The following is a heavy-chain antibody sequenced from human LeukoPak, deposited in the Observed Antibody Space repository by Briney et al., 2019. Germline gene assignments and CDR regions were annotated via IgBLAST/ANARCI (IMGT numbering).Heavy chain of an antibody. CDR2: INHSGST. J-gene: IGHJ4*02. Sequence: PSETLSLTCAVNGGSFSGYYWSWIRQPPGKGLEWIGEINHSGSTNYNPSLKSRVTISVDTSKNQFSLKLSSVTAADTAVYYCARVRSRYSSSWLYYWGQGTLVTVSS. CDR1: GGSFSGYY. V-gene: IGHV4-34*01. D-gene: IGHD6-13*01. CDR3: ARVRSRYSSSWLYY.